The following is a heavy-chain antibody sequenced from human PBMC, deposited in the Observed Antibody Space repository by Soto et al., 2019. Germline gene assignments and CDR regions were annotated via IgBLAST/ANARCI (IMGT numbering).Heavy chain of an antibody. V-gene: IGHV4-59*11. D-gene: IGHD2-2*01. Sequence: SETLSLTCSVSGVSTSNHYWTWIRKPPGQGPEWIGCIYYRGTTNYNASFNSRVTISVDTSKNQFSLKLTSVTTADTAVYYCARGGGSPYHDHEFDYWGQGILLTVS. CDR1: GVSTSNHY. CDR2: IYYRGTT. CDR3: ARGGGSPYHDHEFDY. J-gene: IGHJ4*02.